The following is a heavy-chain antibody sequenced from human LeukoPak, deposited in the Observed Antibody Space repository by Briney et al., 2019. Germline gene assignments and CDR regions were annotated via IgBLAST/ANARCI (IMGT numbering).Heavy chain of an antibody. D-gene: IGHD4-23*01. Sequence: ASVKVSCKASGYTFSSNYIHWVRQAPGQGLEWMGIINPSAGSTNYAQKFQGRVTMARDTSTSTVYMELSSLRSEDTAVYYCARDPDYGGNGSFDYWGQGTLVTVSS. CDR2: INPSAGST. V-gene: IGHV1-46*01. CDR3: ARDPDYGGNGSFDY. J-gene: IGHJ4*02. CDR1: GYTFSSNY.